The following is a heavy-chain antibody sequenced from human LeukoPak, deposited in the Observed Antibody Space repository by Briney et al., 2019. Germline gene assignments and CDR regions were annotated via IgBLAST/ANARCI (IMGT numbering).Heavy chain of an antibody. CDR1: GGSISSGGYY. D-gene: IGHD2-15*01. Sequence: SSETLSLTCTVSGGSISSGGYYWSWIRQHPGKGLEWIGYIYYSGSTYYNPSLKSRVTISVDTSKNQFSLKLSSVTAADTAVYYCARDVGGRGGFGGCDRWGQGTLVTVSS. CDR2: IYYSGST. J-gene: IGHJ5*02. V-gene: IGHV4-31*03. CDR3: ARDVGGRGGFGGCDR.